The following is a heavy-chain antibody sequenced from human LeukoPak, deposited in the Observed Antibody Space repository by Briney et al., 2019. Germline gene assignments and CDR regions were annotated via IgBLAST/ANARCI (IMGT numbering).Heavy chain of an antibody. CDR3: ARVAYYDILTGYYSYGMDV. V-gene: IGHV1-2*02. J-gene: IGHJ6*02. CDR2: INPNSGST. CDR1: GYTFTGYY. Sequence: ASVKVSCKASGYTFTGYYMHWVRQAPGQGLEWMGWINPNSGSTNYAQKFQGRVTMTRDTSISTDYMELSRLRSDDTAVYYCARVAYYDILTGYYSYGMDVWGQGTTVTVSS. D-gene: IGHD3-9*01.